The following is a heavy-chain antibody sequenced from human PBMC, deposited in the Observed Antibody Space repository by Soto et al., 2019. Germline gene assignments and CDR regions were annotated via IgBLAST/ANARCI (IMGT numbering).Heavy chain of an antibody. J-gene: IGHJ4*02. V-gene: IGHV3-21*01. D-gene: IGHD4-17*01. CDR2: ISSDSVWI. CDR3: ASGSYGDYSD. CDR1: GFTFSSST. Sequence: GGSLRLSCAASGFTFSSSTMNWVRQAPGKGLEWVSSISSDSVWIYYAASVKGRFTISRDNAKNSLFLQMSSLRAEDTAVYYCASGSYGDYSDWGQGTLVNVSS.